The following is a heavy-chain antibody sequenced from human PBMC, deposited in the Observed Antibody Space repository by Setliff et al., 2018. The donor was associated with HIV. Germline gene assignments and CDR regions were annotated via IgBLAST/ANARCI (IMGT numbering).Heavy chain of an antibody. J-gene: IGHJ5*02. V-gene: IGHV1-2*02. CDR2: INPNTGGT. D-gene: IGHD2-2*01. CDR1: RHTFSGYS. CDR3: APVSSGWFDP. Sequence: ASVKVSCKGGRHTFSGYSLHWVRQAPGQGLEWMGWINPNTGGTNFTQKFQGRVTMTEDTSTDTAYMELTSLRSEDTAMYYCAPVSSGWFDPWGQGTLVTVSS.